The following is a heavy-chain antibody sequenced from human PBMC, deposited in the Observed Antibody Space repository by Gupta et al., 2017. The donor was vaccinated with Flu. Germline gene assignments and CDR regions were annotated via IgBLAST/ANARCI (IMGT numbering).Heavy chain of an antibody. D-gene: IGHD6-13*01. V-gene: IGHV4-38-2*02. J-gene: IGHJ5*02. CDR2: IYHSGST. Sequence: IRQPPGKGLEWIGSIYHSGSTYYNPSLKSRVTISVDTSKNQFSLKLSSVTAADTAVYYCARDSPIAAAGEFDPWGQGTLVTVSS. CDR3: ARDSPIAAAGEFDP.